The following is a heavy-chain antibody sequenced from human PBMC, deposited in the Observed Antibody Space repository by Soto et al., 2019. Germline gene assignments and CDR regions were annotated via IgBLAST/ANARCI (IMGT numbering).Heavy chain of an antibody. CDR3: ARTDSVGFYPD. V-gene: IGHV4-38-2*01. CDR2: ICTTGTT. J-gene: IGHJ4*02. D-gene: IGHD2-15*01. CDR1: GDSISRGYC. Sequence: SETLSLTCAVSGDSISRGYCWPWIRQPPGKWLERVASICTTGTTYYNPSLTSRVTISVATSNHEFSLALSSVTDADSAVYYCARTDSVGFYPDCGQGNLVTVSS.